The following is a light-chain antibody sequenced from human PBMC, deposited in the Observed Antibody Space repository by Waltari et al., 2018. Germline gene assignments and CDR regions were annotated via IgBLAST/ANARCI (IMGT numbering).Light chain of an antibody. CDR1: SPQPGSTP. CDR3: AAWDDSLAGNV. J-gene: IGLJ6*01. V-gene: IGLV1-44*01. CDR2: GND. Sequence: QPVLSQPPSTSAPPGQRVTSSSPASSPQPGSTPVNWYQQVPGTAPKLLIYGNDQRPSGVPDRFSGSVSGTSASLAIRGLQSEDEADYYCAAWDDSLAGNVFGSGTKLTVL.